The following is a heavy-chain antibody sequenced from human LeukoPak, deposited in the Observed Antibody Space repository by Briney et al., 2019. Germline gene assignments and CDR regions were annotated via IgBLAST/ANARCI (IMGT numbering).Heavy chain of an antibody. CDR3: ARGASDCSSTSCYIGDYFDY. Sequence: PGGSLRLSCAASGFTFSSYWMSWVRQAPGKGLEWVANVKQDGSEKYYVDSVKGRFTISRDNAKNSLYLQMNSLRAEDTAVYYCARGASDCSSTSCYIGDYFDYWGQGTLVTVSS. D-gene: IGHD2-2*02. V-gene: IGHV3-7*01. CDR2: VKQDGSEK. CDR1: GFTFSSYW. J-gene: IGHJ4*02.